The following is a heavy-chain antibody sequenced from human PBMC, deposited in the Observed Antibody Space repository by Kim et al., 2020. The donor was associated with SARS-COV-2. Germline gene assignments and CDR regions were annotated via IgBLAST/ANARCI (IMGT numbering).Heavy chain of an antibody. V-gene: IGHV4-34*01. CDR1: GGSFSGYY. Sequence: SETLSLTCAVYGGSFSGYYWSWIRQPPGKGLEWIGEINHSGSTNYNPSLKSRVTISVDTSKNQFSLKLSSVTAADTAVYYCARGRVDDIVVVVAAPDAFDIWGHGTMVTVSS. J-gene: IGHJ3*02. CDR2: INHSGST. D-gene: IGHD2-15*01. CDR3: ARGRVDDIVVVVAAPDAFDI.